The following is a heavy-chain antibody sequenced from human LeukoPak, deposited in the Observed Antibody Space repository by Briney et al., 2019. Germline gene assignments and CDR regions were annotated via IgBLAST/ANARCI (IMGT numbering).Heavy chain of an antibody. D-gene: IGHD6-19*01. CDR3: VQVTKTSITVAGSRRVTYFDS. Sequence: GGSLRLSCAASGFTVSSNYMSWVRQAPGKGREWVLVIYSADTTYYADSVKGRFTISRDSSKNTLYLQMNSLRVEDTAVYYCVQVTKTSITVAGSRRVTYFDSWGRGTLVTVSS. V-gene: IGHV3-66*01. CDR2: IYSADTT. CDR1: GFTVSSNY. J-gene: IGHJ4*02.